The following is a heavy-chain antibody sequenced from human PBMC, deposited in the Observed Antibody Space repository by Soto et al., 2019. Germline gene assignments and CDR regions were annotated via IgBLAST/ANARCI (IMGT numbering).Heavy chain of an antibody. Sequence: SGPTLVKPTQTLTLTCTFSGFSLSTSGMCVSWIRQPPGKALEWLALIDWDDDKYYSTSLKTRLTISKDTSKNQVVLTMTNMDPVDTATYYCARASGGGSYYPSYYFDYWGQGTLVTVSS. J-gene: IGHJ4*02. CDR3: ARASGGGSYYPSYYFDY. CDR1: GFSLSTSGMC. D-gene: IGHD1-26*01. V-gene: IGHV2-70*01. CDR2: IDWDDDK.